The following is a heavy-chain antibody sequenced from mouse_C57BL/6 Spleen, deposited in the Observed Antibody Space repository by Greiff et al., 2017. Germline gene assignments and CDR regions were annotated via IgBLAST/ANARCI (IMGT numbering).Heavy chain of an antibody. CDR2: IDPNRGGT. CDR1: GYTFTSYW. D-gene: IGHD2-4*01. Sequence: VKLQQPGAELVKPGASVKLSCKASGYTFTSYWMHWVKQRPGRGLEWIGRIDPNRGGTKYNEKFKSKATLTVDQPASTAYMQLSSLTSEDAAVYYCARFYYDYDDGDYAMDYWGQGTSVTVSS. V-gene: IGHV1-72*01. J-gene: IGHJ4*01. CDR3: ARFYYDYDDGDYAMDY.